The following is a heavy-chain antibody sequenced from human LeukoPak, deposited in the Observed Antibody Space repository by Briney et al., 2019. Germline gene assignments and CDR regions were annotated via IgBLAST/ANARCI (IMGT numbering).Heavy chain of an antibody. Sequence: GGSLRLSCAAPGFTVSSNYMNWVRQAPGKGLEWVSVIYSGDTTYYADSVKGRFTISRDNSKNTLYLQMNSLRAEDTAVYYCARDSGWYYAFDIWGQGTMVTVSS. CDR2: IYSGDTT. D-gene: IGHD6-19*01. CDR1: GFTVSSNY. V-gene: IGHV3-53*01. CDR3: ARDSGWYYAFDI. J-gene: IGHJ3*02.